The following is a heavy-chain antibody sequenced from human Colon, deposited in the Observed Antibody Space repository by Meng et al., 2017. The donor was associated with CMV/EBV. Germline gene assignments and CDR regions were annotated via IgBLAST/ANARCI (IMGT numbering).Heavy chain of an antibody. CDR3: ARVVATSRLGVFNS. CDR1: GFNFRTYG. D-gene: IGHD5-12*01. J-gene: IGHJ4*02. V-gene: IGHV3-23*01. Sequence: GESLKISCVASGFNFRTYGMNWVRQAPGKGLEWIAHSGFRGGNIFYADSVKGRFTVSRDTSSSTLYLQMNSLKGEDTAVYYCARVVATSRLGVFNSWGQGTRVTVSS. CDR2: SGFRGGNI.